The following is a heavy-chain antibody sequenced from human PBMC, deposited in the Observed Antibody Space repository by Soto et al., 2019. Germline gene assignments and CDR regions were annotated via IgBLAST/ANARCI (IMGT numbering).Heavy chain of an antibody. V-gene: IGHV3-33*08. D-gene: IGHD5-18*01. CDR3: ARDLYGYDFDY. CDR2: IWYDGSNK. J-gene: IGHJ4*02. CDR1: GFTFSSYS. Sequence: GGSLRLSCAASGFTFSSYSMNWVRQAPGKGLEGVAVIWYDGSNKYYADSVKGRFTISRDNSKNTLYLQMNSLRAEDTAVYYCARDLYGYDFDYWGQGTLVTVSS.